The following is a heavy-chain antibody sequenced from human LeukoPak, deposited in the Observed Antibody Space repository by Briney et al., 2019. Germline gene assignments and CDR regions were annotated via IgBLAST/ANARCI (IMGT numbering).Heavy chain of an antibody. CDR2: IIPILGIA. J-gene: IGHJ4*02. CDR1: GGTFSSYA. D-gene: IGHD3-3*01. Sequence: ASVKVSCKASGGTFSSYAISWVRQAPGQGLEWMGRIIPILGIANYAQKFQGRVTITADKSTSTAYMELSSLRSEDTAVYYCATASKDYDFWSGYYASLDYWGQGTLVTVSS. CDR3: ATASKDYDFWSGYYASLDY. V-gene: IGHV1-69*04.